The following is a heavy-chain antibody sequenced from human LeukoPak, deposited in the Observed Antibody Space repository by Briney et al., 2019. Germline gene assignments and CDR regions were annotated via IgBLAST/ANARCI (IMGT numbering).Heavy chain of an antibody. D-gene: IGHD6-13*01. Sequence: GGSLRLSCTASGFTFSTYGMHWVRQAPGKGLEWVAVISFHGSNKNYADSVKGRFTISRDNSKNTVYLQMNSLRAEDTAVYYCAKERGAAAATVYFDYWGQGTQVTVSS. CDR1: GFTFSTYG. CDR3: AKERGAAAATVYFDY. J-gene: IGHJ4*02. V-gene: IGHV3-30*18. CDR2: ISFHGSNK.